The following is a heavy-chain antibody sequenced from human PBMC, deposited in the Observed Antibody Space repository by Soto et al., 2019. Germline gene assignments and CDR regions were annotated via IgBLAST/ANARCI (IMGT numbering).Heavy chain of an antibody. CDR3: ARLGEYCSGGSCLYFDY. J-gene: IGHJ4*02. V-gene: IGHV4-39*01. CDR2: IYYSGST. CDR1: GGSSSSSIYY. Sequence: SETLSLTCTVSGGSSSSSIYYWGWIRQPPGKGLEWIGSIYYSGSTYYNPSLKSRVTISVDTSKNQFSLKLSSVTAADTAVYYCARLGEYCSGGSCLYFDYWGQGTLVTVSS. D-gene: IGHD2-15*01.